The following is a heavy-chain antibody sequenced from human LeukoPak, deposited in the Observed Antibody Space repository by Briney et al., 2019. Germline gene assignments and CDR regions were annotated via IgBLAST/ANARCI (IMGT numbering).Heavy chain of an antibody. CDR1: GYSFTSYW. V-gene: IGHV5-51*01. Sequence: GESLKISCKGSGYSFTSYWIGWVRQMPGKGLEWMGIIYPGDSDTRYSPSFQGQVTISADKSISTAYLQWSSLKASDTAMYYCASHGTRGYSYGYPSAIDAFDIWGQGTMVTVSS. D-gene: IGHD5-18*01. CDR2: IYPGDSDT. CDR3: ASHGTRGYSYGYPSAIDAFDI. J-gene: IGHJ3*02.